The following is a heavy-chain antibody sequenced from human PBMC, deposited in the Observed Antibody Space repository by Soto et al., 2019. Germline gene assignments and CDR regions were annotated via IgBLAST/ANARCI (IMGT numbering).Heavy chain of an antibody. D-gene: IGHD2-2*01. CDR3: AKESLASAYADY. V-gene: IGHV3-23*01. CDR1: GYSFSTYA. Sequence: EVQLLDSGGGLVQPGGSLRLSCAASGYSFSTYAMSWVRQAPGKGLEWVSAISGSGDTTYYAVSVKGRFTISRDNSKNTVYLQMISLRAEDTAVYYCAKESLASAYADYWGQGTLVTVSS. J-gene: IGHJ4*02. CDR2: ISGSGDTT.